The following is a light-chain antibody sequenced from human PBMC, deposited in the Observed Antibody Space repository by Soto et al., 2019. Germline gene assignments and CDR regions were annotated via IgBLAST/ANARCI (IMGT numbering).Light chain of an antibody. Sequence: DIQMTQSPSSLSAYVGDRVTITCRASQGMRHALGWYQQKPGKVPKLLIYSASSLQNGVPSRFSGSGSETVFTLTISGLHPVDFATYFCIQHADYPFTFGQGTRLEI. J-gene: IGKJ2*01. CDR1: QGMRHA. CDR2: SAS. CDR3: IQHADYPFT. V-gene: IGKV1-17*01.